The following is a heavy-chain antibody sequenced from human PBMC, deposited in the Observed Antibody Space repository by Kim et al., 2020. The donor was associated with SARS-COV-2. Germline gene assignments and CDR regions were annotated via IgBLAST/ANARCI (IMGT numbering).Heavy chain of an antibody. D-gene: IGHD3-16*01. CDR1: GGSISSSSYY. CDR3: ARHPYREPVIMITFGGNNWFDP. Sequence: SETLSLTCTVSGGSISSSSYYWGWIRQPPGKGLEWIGSIYYSGSTYYNPSLKSRVTISVDTSKNQFSLKLSSVTAADTAVYYCARHPYREPVIMITFGGNNWFDPWGQGTLVTVSS. V-gene: IGHV4-39*01. J-gene: IGHJ5*02. CDR2: IYYSGST.